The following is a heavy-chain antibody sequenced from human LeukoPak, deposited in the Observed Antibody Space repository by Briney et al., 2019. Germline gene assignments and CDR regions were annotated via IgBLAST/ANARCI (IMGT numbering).Heavy chain of an antibody. CDR2: INLNSGGT. D-gene: IGHD3-10*01. Sequence: ASVKVSCKASGGTFSSYAISWVRQAPGQGLEWMGWINLNSGGTNYAQKCQGRVTMTRDTSISTAYMELSRLRSDDTAVYYCARSVARLLWFGEGREDWFDPWGQGTLVTDSS. CDR3: ARSVARLLWFGEGREDWFDP. J-gene: IGHJ5*02. V-gene: IGHV1-2*02. CDR1: GGTFSSYA.